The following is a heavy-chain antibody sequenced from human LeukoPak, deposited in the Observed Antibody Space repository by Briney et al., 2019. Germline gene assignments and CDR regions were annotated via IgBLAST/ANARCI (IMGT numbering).Heavy chain of an antibody. CDR3: ARDQGRRGDYYYGMGA. CDR2: ISSSSSYI. V-gene: IGHV3-21*01. D-gene: IGHD3-10*01. CDR1: GFTFSSYS. Sequence: GGSLRLSCAASGFTFSSYSMNWVRQAPGKGLEWVSSISSSSSYIYYADSVKGRFTISRDNAKNSLYLQMNSLRAEDTAVYYCARDQGRRGDYYYGMGAWGQGTTVTVSS. J-gene: IGHJ6*02.